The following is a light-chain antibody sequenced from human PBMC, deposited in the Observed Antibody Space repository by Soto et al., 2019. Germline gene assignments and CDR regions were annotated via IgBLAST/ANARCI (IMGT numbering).Light chain of an antibody. Sequence: EIVLTQSPGTLSLSPGERATLSCRASQSVSSSYLAWYQQKPGQAPRLLIYDAYSRATGIQDRFSGSGSGTDFTLTIRRLEPEDFAVYYCKQRSNWPITFGQGTRLEIK. CDR1: QSVSSSY. J-gene: IGKJ5*01. CDR2: DAY. CDR3: KQRSNWPIT. V-gene: IGKV3D-20*02.